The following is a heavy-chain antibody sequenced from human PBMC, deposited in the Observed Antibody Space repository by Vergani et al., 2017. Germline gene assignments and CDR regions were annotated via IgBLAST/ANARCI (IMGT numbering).Heavy chain of an antibody. CDR2: ISGSGGST. D-gene: IGHD3-10*01. CDR3: ARDLGDYYGSGSDPYYYYGMDV. Sequence: VQLQESGPGLVKPSETLSLTCTVSGGSVSSGSYYWSWIRQPPGKGLEWVSAISGSGGSTYYADSVKGRFTISRDNSKNTLYLQMNSLRAEDTAVYYCARDLGDYYGSGSDPYYYYGMDVWGQGTTVTVSS. J-gene: IGHJ6*02. V-gene: IGHV3-23*01. CDR1: GGSVSSGSYY.